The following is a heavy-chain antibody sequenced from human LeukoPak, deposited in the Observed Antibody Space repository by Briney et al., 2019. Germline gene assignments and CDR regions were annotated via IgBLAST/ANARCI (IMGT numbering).Heavy chain of an antibody. V-gene: IGHV1-18*01. Sequence: ASVKVSCKTSGYTFSNYGVSWVRQAPGQGLEWMGWISGYNGNTHYAQTFQGRVTMTTDKSTSTAYMELRSLKSDDTAIYYCAKEYNGGWYGPHFASGGKETLVTVSS. D-gene: IGHD6-13*01. CDR2: ISGYNGNT. J-gene: IGHJ4*02. CDR1: GYTFSNYG. CDR3: AKEYNGGWYGPHFAS.